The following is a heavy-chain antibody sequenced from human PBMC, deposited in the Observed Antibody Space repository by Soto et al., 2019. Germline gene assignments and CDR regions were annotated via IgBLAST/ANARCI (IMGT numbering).Heavy chain of an antibody. V-gene: IGHV3-72*01. CDR2: SRDKPQGYST. D-gene: IGHD3-22*01. J-gene: IGHJ4*02. CDR3: VRATYFSDSSGYNRCLEY. CDR1: VFTLSDHY. Sequence: VGSLRLSCAGSVFTLSDHYIDCVRHAPGKCLEWVGRSRDKPQGYSTAYAASVKGRFTTSRDESKNSAYLQMNSLKTEDTAVYYCVRATYFSDSSGYNRCLEYWGQGTLVTVSS.